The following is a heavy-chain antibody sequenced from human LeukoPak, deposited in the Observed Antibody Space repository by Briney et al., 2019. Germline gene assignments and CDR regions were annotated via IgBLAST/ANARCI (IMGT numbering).Heavy chain of an antibody. Sequence: PGGSLRLSCAASGFTFSTYGMNWVRQAPGKGLEWVSYISGSTSIIHYADSVKGRFTISRDNAKNSLYLQMNSLRPEDTAVYYCARGQLEADNWFDPWGLGTLVTVSS. CDR1: GFTFSTYG. CDR2: ISGSTSII. CDR3: ARGQLEADNWFDP. J-gene: IGHJ5*02. D-gene: IGHD1-1*01. V-gene: IGHV3-48*01.